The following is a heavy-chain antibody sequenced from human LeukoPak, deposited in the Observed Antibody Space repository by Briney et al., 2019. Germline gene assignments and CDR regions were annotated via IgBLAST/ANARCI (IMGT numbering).Heavy chain of an antibody. CDR1: GFTFSSYW. D-gene: IGHD3-10*01. CDR3: ARGYYGLGFGYYMDV. Sequence: GGSLRLSCAASGFTFSSYWMHWVRQAPGKGLVWVSRINSDGSSTSYADSVRGRFSISRDNSKNTLYLQMNSLRAEDTAVYYCARGYYGLGFGYYMDVWGKGTTVTISS. V-gene: IGHV3-74*01. CDR2: INSDGSST. J-gene: IGHJ6*03.